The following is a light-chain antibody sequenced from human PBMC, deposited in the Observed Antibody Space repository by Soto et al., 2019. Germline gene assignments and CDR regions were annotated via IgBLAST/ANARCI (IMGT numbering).Light chain of an antibody. CDR1: SSDVGTYDF. Sequence: QSALTQPRSVSGSPGQSVTISCTGTSSDVGTYDFVSWYQQHPGKAPRLMIFDVSERPSGVPDRFSGSKSGNTASLTISVLQAEDEADYYCCLYAVKFYVCGTGTTVPVL. J-gene: IGLJ1*01. CDR2: DVS. CDR3: CLYAVKFYV. V-gene: IGLV2-11*01.